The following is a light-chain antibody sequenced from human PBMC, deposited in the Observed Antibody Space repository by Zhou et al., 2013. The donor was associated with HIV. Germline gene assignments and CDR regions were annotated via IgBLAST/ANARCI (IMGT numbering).Light chain of an antibody. Sequence: QSALTQPASVSGSPGQSITISCTGTSSDVGGYNYVSWYQQHPGKAPKVMIFDVSNRPSGVSNRFSGSKSGNTASLTISGLQTEDEADYYCTSYTTTTTYLFGTGTKVTVL. J-gene: IGLJ1*01. CDR1: SSDVGGYNY. V-gene: IGLV2-14*03. CDR3: TSYTTTTTYL. CDR2: DVS.